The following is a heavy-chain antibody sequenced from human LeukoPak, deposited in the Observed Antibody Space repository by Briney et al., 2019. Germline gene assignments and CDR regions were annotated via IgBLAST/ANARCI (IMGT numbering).Heavy chain of an antibody. J-gene: IGHJ4*02. CDR2: IIPNSGGT. V-gene: IGHV1-2*02. Sequence: ASVKVSCKASGYTFTSYYMHWVRQAPGQGLEWMGGIIPNSGGTNYAQKFQGRVTMTRDTSISTAYMELSSLRSEDTAVYYCARAEEGYWGQGTLVTVSS. CDR3: ARAEEGY. CDR1: GYTFTSYY.